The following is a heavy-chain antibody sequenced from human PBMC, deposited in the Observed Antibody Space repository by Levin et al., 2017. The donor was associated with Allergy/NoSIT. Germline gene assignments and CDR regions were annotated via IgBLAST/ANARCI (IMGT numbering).Heavy chain of an antibody. V-gene: IGHV3-30-3*01. CDR3: ARVSEFNKAVAGILDY. J-gene: IGHJ4*02. CDR2: ISYDGNNE. D-gene: IGHD6-19*01. CDR1: GFTFSSYA. Sequence: GGSLRLSCAASGFTFSSYAMNWVRQAPGKGLDWVAVISYDGNNEYYADSVKGRFTISRDSSKNTLYLQVNSLRSEDTAVYYCARVSEFNKAVAGILDYWGQGTLVTVSS.